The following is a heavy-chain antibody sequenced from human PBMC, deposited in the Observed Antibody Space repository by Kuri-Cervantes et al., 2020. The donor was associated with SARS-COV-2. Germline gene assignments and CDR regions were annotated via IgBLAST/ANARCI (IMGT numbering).Heavy chain of an antibody. Sequence: GESLKISCAASGFTFSSYAMHWVRQAPGKGLEWVAVISYDGSNKYYADSVKGRFTISRDNAKNSLYLQVNSLRAEDTALYYCAREEPKLDDAFDIWGQGTMVTVSS. CDR3: AREEPKLDDAFDI. D-gene: IGHD1-1*01. V-gene: IGHV3-30*04. J-gene: IGHJ3*02. CDR1: GFTFSSYA. CDR2: ISYDGSNK.